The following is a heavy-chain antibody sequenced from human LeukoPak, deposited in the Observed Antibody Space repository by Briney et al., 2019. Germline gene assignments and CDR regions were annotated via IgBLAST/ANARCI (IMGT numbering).Heavy chain of an antibody. CDR1: GGSFSVYY. V-gene: IGHV4-34*01. CDR2: VSDGGGT. Sequence: SETLSLACAVSGGSFSVYYWGWLRQPPGKGLEWIGEVSDGGGTDYNPPLKSRVTMSVDTSKNQFSLRLSSVTAADTAVYYCARGRDVGRSRGFIPYGMDVWGQGTTVIVSS. D-gene: IGHD3-10*01. CDR3: ARGRDVGRSRGFIPYGMDV. J-gene: IGHJ6*02.